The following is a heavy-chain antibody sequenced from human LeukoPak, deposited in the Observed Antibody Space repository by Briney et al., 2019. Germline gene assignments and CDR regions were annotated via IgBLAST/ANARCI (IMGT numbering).Heavy chain of an antibody. CDR1: GGTFSSYA. J-gene: IGHJ4*02. CDR2: IIPIFGTA. V-gene: IGHV1-69*13. D-gene: IGHD3-22*01. Sequence: SVKVSCRASGGTFSSYAISWVRQAPGQGLEWMGGIIPIFGTANYAQEFQGRVTITADESTSTAYMELSSLRSEDTAVYYCATYYYDSSGYYYSPFDYWGQGTLVTVSS. CDR3: ATYYYDSSGYYYSPFDY.